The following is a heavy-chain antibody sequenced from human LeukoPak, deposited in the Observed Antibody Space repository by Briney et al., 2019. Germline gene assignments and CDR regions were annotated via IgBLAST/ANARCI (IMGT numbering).Heavy chain of an antibody. V-gene: IGHV1-69*13. D-gene: IGHD6-13*01. Sequence: GASVKVSCKASGGTFCSYAISWVRQAPGQGLERMGGIIPIFGTANYAQKFQGRVTITADESTSTAYMELSSLRSEDTAVYYCARRGSWAGLDYWGQGTLVTVSS. CDR1: GGTFCSYA. CDR3: ARRGSWAGLDY. J-gene: IGHJ4*02. CDR2: IIPIFGTA.